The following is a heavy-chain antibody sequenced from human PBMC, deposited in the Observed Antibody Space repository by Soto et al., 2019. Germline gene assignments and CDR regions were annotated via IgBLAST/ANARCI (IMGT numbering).Heavy chain of an antibody. CDR1: GFTFSRFG. D-gene: IGHD1-26*01. J-gene: IGHJ4*02. Sequence: VQVVESGGGVVQPGRSLRLSCAASGFTFSRFGMHWVRQAPGKGLEWVAGIWYDGREKFYADSVKGQFTIPRDSAKNTLYLQMNSLGPEDTALYYGAKDYEGGYYARRFDHWGQGTLVTVSS. CDR3: AKDYEGGYYARRFDH. V-gene: IGHV3-33*06. CDR2: IWYDGREK.